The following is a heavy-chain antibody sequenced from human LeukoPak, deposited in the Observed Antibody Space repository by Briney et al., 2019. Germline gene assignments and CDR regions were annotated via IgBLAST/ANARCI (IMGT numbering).Heavy chain of an antibody. CDR3: ARDRGRGEDY. Sequence: GGSLRLSCAASGFTFSSYWMTWVRQAPGKWLEWVANIVPDGGDKYYVDSVKGRFTISRDNAKNSLFLKMNSLRAEDTAVYYCARDRGRGEDYWGQGTLVTVSS. J-gene: IGHJ4*02. D-gene: IGHD2-21*01. CDR2: IVPDGGDK. V-gene: IGHV3-7*01. CDR1: GFTFSSYW.